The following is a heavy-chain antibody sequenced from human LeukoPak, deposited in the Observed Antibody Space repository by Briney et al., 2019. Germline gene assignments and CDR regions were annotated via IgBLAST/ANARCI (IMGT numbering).Heavy chain of an antibody. CDR1: GFTFSSYS. CDR2: ISSSSSYI. V-gene: IGHV3-21*01. CDR3: ARLNWAPPRGYFDY. D-gene: IGHD7-27*01. J-gene: IGHJ4*02. Sequence: GGSLRLSCAASGFTFSSYSMNWVRQAPGKGLEWVSSISSSSSYIYYADSVKGRFTISRDNAKNSLYLQMNSLRAEDTAVYYCARLNWAPPRGYFDYWGQGTLVTVSS.